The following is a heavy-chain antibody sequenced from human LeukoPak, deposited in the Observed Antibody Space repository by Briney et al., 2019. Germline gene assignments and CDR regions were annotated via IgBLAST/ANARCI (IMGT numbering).Heavy chain of an antibody. CDR2: INTNTGNP. V-gene: IGHV7-4-1*02. CDR1: GYTFTSYA. Sequence: ASVKVSCKASGYTFTSYAMNWVRQAPGQGLEWMGWINTNTGNPTYAQGFTGRFVFSLDTSVSTAYLQISSLKAEDTAVYYCARESDSSGWFPYYYYGMDVWGQGTTVTVSS. CDR3: ARESDSSGWFPYYYYGMDV. D-gene: IGHD6-19*01. J-gene: IGHJ6*02.